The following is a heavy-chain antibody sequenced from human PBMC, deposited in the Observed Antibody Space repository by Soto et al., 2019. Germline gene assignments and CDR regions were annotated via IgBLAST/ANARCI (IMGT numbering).Heavy chain of an antibody. Sequence: PSETLSLTCTVSGDSISSYFWNWIRQSPGGGLEWIGDVSNTGIANYHPSLKSRVTIFSDSSKNRISLRLTSVTAADTAVYYCARTSPLEWPSAAFDIWGQGTVVTVSS. V-gene: IGHV4-59*01. J-gene: IGHJ3*02. CDR3: ARTSPLEWPSAAFDI. CDR1: GDSISSYF. D-gene: IGHD3-3*01. CDR2: VSNTGIA.